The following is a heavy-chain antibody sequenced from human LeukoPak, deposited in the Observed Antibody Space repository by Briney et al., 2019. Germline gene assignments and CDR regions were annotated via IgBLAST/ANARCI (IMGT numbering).Heavy chain of an antibody. CDR2: ISSSGSYI. CDR3: ARDRATPGWGNWYFDL. Sequence: GGSLRLSCAASGSTFSSYSMNWVRQAPGKGLEWVSSISSSGSYIYYADSLKGRFTISRDNAENSLYLQMNSLRAEDTAVYFCARDRATPGWGNWYFDLWGRGTLVTVSS. D-gene: IGHD6-19*01. CDR1: GSTFSSYS. V-gene: IGHV3-21*01. J-gene: IGHJ2*01.